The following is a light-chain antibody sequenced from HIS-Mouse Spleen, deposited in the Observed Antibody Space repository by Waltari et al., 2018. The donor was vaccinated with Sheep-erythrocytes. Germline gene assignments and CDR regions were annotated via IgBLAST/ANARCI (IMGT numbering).Light chain of an antibody. CDR1: QDISNY. CDR3: QQYDNRPLT. Sequence: DIQMTQSPSSLSASVGDRVTITCQASQDISNYLNWYQQKPGVPSRFSGSGSGTDFTFTISSLQPEDIATYYCQQYDNRPLTFGGGTKVEIK. V-gene: IGKV1-33*01. J-gene: IGKJ4*01.